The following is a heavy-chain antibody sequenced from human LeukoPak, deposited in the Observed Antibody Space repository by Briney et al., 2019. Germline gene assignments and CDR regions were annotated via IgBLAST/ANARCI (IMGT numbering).Heavy chain of an antibody. CDR2: IRYDGSNR. D-gene: IGHD3-10*01. Sequence: PGGSLRLSCAASGFTFSSYGMHWVRQAPGKGLEWVAFIRYDGSNRYYADSVKGRFTISRDNAKNSLYLQMNSLRAEDTAVYYCARSGFDRYYYYYYGMDVWGQGTTVTVSS. V-gene: IGHV3-30*02. CDR1: GFTFSSYG. CDR3: ARSGFDRYYYYYYGMDV. J-gene: IGHJ6*02.